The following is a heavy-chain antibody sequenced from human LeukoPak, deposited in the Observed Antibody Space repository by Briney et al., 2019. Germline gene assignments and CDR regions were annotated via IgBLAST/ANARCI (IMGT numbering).Heavy chain of an antibody. D-gene: IGHD3-16*01. V-gene: IGHV3-7*01. J-gene: IGHJ4*02. CDR1: GFTFSSYA. CDR2: IKQDGSEK. Sequence: PGGSLRLSCAASGFTFSSYAMHWVRQAPGKGLEWVANIKQDGSEKYYVDSLKGRFTISIDNAKNSLYLQMNSLRAEDTAVYYCAKQRYGGEDYWGQGTLVTVSS. CDR3: AKQRYGGEDY.